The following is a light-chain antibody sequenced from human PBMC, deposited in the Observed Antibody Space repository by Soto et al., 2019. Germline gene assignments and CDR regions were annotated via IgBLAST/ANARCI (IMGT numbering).Light chain of an antibody. CDR3: QQYNNWPPQYT. CDR2: DAS. CDR1: QSVSSN. Sequence: EIVMTQSPATLSVSPGERATLSCRASQSVSSNLAWYQQKPGQAPRLLIFDASTRATGIPARFSGSGSGTEFTLTISSLQSEDFAVYYCQQYNNWPPQYTFGQGTKLAIK. V-gene: IGKV3-15*01. J-gene: IGKJ2*01.